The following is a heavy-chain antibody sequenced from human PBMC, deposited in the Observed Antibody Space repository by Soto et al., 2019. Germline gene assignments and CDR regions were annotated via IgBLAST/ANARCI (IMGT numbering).Heavy chain of an antibody. J-gene: IGHJ5*02. V-gene: IGHV3-13*01. CDR2: IDSAGDA. Sequence: EVQLVESGGGLVQPGGSLRLSCAASGFTFSSHDMHWVRQVTGKGLEWVSGIDSAGDAKYPASVKGRFTISRENAKNSLHLQMNRLRAGDTAVYYCARGGILEVSWNWFDTWGQGTLVTVSS. CDR3: ARGGILEVSWNWFDT. CDR1: GFTFSSHD. D-gene: IGHD3-10*01.